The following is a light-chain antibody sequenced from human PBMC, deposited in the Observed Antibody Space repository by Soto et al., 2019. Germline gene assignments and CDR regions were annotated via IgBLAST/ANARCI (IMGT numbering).Light chain of an antibody. Sequence: DIQMTQSPSSLSASVGDRVVITCRASQTISNYLNWYQQKPGKAPNLLIYAASTLQSGVPSRFSGSGSGTDFTLTISSLQPEDFAVYYCQQRSNWPGLTFGGGTKVEIK. V-gene: IGKV1-39*01. CDR3: QQRSNWPGLT. CDR1: QTISNY. CDR2: AAS. J-gene: IGKJ4*01.